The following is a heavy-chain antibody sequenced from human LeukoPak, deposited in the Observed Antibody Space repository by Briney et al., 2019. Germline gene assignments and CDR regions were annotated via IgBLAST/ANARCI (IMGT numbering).Heavy chain of an antibody. D-gene: IGHD2-2*01. CDR2: IIPILGIA. CDR1: GGTFSSYA. Sequence: SVKVSCKASGGTFSSYAISWVRQAPGQGLEWMGRIIPILGIANYAQKFQGRVTITADKSTSTAYMELSSLRSEDTAVYYCARDSRRILVVPAATKFDPWGQGTLVTVSS. V-gene: IGHV1-69*04. J-gene: IGHJ5*02. CDR3: ARDSRRILVVPAATKFDP.